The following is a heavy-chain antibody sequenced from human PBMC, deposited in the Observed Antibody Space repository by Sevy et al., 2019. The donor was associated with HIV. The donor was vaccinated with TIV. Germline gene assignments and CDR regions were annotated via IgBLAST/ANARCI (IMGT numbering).Heavy chain of an antibody. Sequence: GGSLRLSCAASGFTFSSYEMNWVRQAPGKGLEWVSHISSSGSTIYYADSVKGRFTISRDNAKNSLYLQMNSLRAEDTAVYYCASDQPYYGSGSYSDYWGQRTLVTVSS. CDR1: GFTFSSYE. J-gene: IGHJ4*02. D-gene: IGHD3-10*01. CDR3: ASDQPYYGSGSYSDY. CDR2: ISSSGSTI. V-gene: IGHV3-48*03.